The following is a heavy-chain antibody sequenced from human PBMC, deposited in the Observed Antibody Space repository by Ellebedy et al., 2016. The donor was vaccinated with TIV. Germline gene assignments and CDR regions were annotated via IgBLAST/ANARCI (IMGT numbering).Heavy chain of an antibody. CDR3: VRQPGPGDYYGGSEYNGF. CDR1: GFTFSNYA. CDR2: ISDSSGGT. Sequence: GESLKISCAASGFTFSNYAMGWVRQAPGKGLVWVSFISDSSGGTYFTDSVEGRFTISRNNSENTLYLKSDSLRAEDTAVYYCVRQPGPGDYYGGSEYNGFWGQGAPVTVSS. V-gene: IGHV3-23*01. D-gene: IGHD3-22*01. J-gene: IGHJ4*02.